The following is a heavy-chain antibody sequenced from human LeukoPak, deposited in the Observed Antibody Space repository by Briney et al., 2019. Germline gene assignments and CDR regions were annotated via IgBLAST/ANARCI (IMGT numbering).Heavy chain of an antibody. Sequence: PGGSLRLSCAASGFTFSTYWMHWVRQAPGKGLVWVSRINPDASTTSYADSVRGRFTISRDNAKNTLYLQMNSLRAEDTALYYCTRGGLEPIDSWGQGTLVTVSS. CDR1: GFTFSTYW. V-gene: IGHV3-74*01. D-gene: IGHD1-1*01. CDR3: TRGGLEPIDS. CDR2: INPDASTT. J-gene: IGHJ4*02.